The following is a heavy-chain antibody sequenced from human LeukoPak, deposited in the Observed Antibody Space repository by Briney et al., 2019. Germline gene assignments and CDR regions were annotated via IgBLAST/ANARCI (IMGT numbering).Heavy chain of an antibody. V-gene: IGHV3-30*02. CDR2: IRHDGSNI. CDR1: GFSFSNFG. J-gene: IGHJ4*02. Sequence: GGSLRLSCAASGFSFSNFGFHWVRQAPGKGLEWVAFIRHDGSNIYDADSVKGRFTISRDNSKNTLSLQMNNLRAEDTAVYYCAREGGSVNDYWGQGTLVTVSS. D-gene: IGHD1-26*01. CDR3: AREGGSVNDY.